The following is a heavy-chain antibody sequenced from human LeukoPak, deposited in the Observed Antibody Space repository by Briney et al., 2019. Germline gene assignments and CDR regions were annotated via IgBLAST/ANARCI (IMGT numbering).Heavy chain of an antibody. CDR1: GGSISSSSYY. CDR2: IYYSGST. Sequence: SETLSLTCTVSGGSISSSSYYWGWIRQPPGKGLEWIGSIYYSGSTYYNPSLKSRVTISVDTSKNQFSLKLSSVTAADTAVYYCARLTIFGVVTNDYWGQGTLATVSS. J-gene: IGHJ4*02. CDR3: ARLTIFGVVTNDY. V-gene: IGHV4-39*01. D-gene: IGHD3-3*01.